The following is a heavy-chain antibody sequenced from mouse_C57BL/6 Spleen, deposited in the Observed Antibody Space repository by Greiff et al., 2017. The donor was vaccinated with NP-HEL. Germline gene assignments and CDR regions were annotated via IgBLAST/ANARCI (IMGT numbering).Heavy chain of an antibody. CDR3: ARAGDDDY. CDR2: ISYDGSN. CDR1: GYSITSGYY. D-gene: IGHD3-3*01. Sequence: VQLQQSGPGLVKPSQSLSLTCSVTGYSITSGYYWNWIRQFPGNKLEWMGYISYDGSNNYNPSLKNRISITRDTSKNQFFLKLNSVTTEDTATYYCARAGDDDYWGQGTTLTVSS. V-gene: IGHV3-6*01. J-gene: IGHJ2*01.